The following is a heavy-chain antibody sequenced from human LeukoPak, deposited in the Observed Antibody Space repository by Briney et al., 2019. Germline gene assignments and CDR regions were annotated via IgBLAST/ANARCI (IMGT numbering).Heavy chain of an antibody. V-gene: IGHV4-59*11. CDR3: ARGHYIWGTYRQYFDY. CDR1: GGSISSHY. Sequence: SETLSLTSTVSGGSISSHYWNWIRQPPGKGLEWVGYMYYSGSTSYNPSLMSRVTISVDTSKYQFSLKLSSVTAADTAVYYCARGHYIWGTYRQYFDYWGQGTLVTVSS. CDR2: MYYSGST. D-gene: IGHD3-16*02. J-gene: IGHJ4*02.